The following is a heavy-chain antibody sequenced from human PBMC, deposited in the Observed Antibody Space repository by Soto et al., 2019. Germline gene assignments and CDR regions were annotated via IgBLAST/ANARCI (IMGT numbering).Heavy chain of an antibody. Sequence: GGSLRLSCAASGFTFNIAWMNWVRQAPGKGLEWVGLIKSKIDGGTPDSAAPVKGRFIISRDDSKSTLFLQMNSLKIEDTGVYYCTTGYSEAAGKEPKWGQGTLVTVSS. CDR1: GFTFNIAW. J-gene: IGHJ4*02. CDR3: TTGYSEAAGKEPK. CDR2: IKSKIDGGTP. D-gene: IGHD6-13*01. V-gene: IGHV3-15*07.